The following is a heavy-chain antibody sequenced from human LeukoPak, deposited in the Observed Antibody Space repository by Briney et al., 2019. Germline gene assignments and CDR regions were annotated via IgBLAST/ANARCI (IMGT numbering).Heavy chain of an antibody. CDR1: GGSISSYC. CDR3: ATSAAVGGVKWFDP. Sequence: SETLSLTCTVSGGSISSYCWSWIRQAAGKRLEWIGRIYTSGSTDYSPSLRGRVTISVDKSKNHLSLKLNSVTAADTAVYYCATSAAVGGVKWFDPWGQGTLVTVSS. V-gene: IGHV4-4*07. D-gene: IGHD6-19*01. J-gene: IGHJ5*02. CDR2: IYTSGST.